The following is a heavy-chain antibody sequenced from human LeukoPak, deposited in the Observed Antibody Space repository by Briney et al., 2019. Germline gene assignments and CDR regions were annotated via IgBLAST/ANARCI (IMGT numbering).Heavy chain of an antibody. D-gene: IGHD3-3*01. CDR2: ISAYNGNT. J-gene: IGHJ4*02. V-gene: IGHV1-18*01. CDR3: ARSAAYYDFWSGYSGVSYFDY. CDR1: GYTFTSYG. Sequence: GASVKVSCKASGYTFTSYGISWVRQAPGQGLEWMGWISAYNGNTNYAQKLQGRVTMTTDTSTSTAYMELRSLRSDDTAVYYCARSAAYYDFWSGYSGVSYFDYRGQGTLVTVSS.